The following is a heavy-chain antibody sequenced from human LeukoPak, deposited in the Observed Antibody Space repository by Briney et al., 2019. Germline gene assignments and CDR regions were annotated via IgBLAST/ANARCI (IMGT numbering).Heavy chain of an antibody. D-gene: IGHD3-22*01. J-gene: IGHJ1*01. CDR2: IWYDGSNK. CDR3: ARDPYDSSGYYFQH. CDR1: GFTFSRYG. V-gene: IGHV3-33*01. Sequence: GRSLRLSCAASGFTFSRYGMLWVRQAPGKGLEWVAVIWYDGSNKYYADAVKGRLTISRDNSKNTLYLQMNSLRAEDTAVYYCARDPYDSSGYYFQHWGQGTLVTVSS.